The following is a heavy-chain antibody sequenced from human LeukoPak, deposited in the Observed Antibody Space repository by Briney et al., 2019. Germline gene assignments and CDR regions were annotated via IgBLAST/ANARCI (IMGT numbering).Heavy chain of an antibody. CDR2: ITSSSGYV. Sequence: GGSLRLSCAASGFTISSYDMNWVRQAPGKGLEWVSSITSSSGYVYYADSVRGRFTISRDNSRNSLALQMDSLRVEDTAVYYCASCSNTNCPRLWGQGTLVTVSS. CDR3: ASCSNTNCPRL. D-gene: IGHD2-2*01. CDR1: GFTISSYD. J-gene: IGHJ4*02. V-gene: IGHV3-21*01.